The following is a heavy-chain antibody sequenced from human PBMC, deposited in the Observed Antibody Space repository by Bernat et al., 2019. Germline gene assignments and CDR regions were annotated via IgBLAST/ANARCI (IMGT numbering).Heavy chain of an antibody. CDR3: ARDRPLGSGSYYSMGPFDY. V-gene: IGHV3-21*01. CDR1: GFTFSSYS. CDR2: ISSSSSYI. Sequence: EVQLVESGGGLVKPGGSLRLSCAASGFTFSSYSMNWVRQAPGKGLEWVSSISSSSSYIYYADSVKGRFTISRDNAKNSLYLQMNSLRAEDTAVYYCARDRPLGSGSYYSMGPFDYWGQGTLVTVSS. J-gene: IGHJ4*02. D-gene: IGHD3-10*01.